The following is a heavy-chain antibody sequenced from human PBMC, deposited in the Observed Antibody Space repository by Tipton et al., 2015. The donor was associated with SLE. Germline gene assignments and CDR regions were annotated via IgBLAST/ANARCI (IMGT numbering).Heavy chain of an antibody. D-gene: IGHD3-16*01. Sequence: SLRLSCVASGFTVSSNYMSWVRQAPGKGLEWVSVIYKGGSIHYAASVKGRFTISRDISKNTVSLQMNSLRTEDTAVYYCASPLGASGPSGDCWGQGTLVTVSS. CDR2: IYKGGSI. V-gene: IGHV3-53*05. CDR1: GFTVSSNY. J-gene: IGHJ4*02. CDR3: ASPLGASGPSGDC.